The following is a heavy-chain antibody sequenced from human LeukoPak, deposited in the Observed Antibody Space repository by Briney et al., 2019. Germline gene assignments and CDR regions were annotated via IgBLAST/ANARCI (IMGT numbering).Heavy chain of an antibody. D-gene: IGHD4-17*01. J-gene: IGHJ4*02. CDR2: FYYSGTS. V-gene: IGHV4-59*08. Sequence: SETLSLTCTVTDGSISDWYWSWIRQSPGKGLEWIAYFYYSGTSRCNPSLKGRVTVSGDTSKNQLSLKVTSVTAADTAVYYCARHYYGDVYYFDFWGQGTLVTVSS. CDR1: DGSISDWY. CDR3: ARHYYGDVYYFDF.